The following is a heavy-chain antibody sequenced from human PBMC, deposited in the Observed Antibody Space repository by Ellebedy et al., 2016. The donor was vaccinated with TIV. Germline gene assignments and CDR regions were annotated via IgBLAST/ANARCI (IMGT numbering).Heavy chain of an antibody. CDR2: IYSGGDT. Sequence: PGGSLRLSCTASGFTVGNNYMNWLRQAPGKGLEWVSLIYSGGDTGYAASVKGRFTISRDSSKNTMYLQMNSLRAEDTAMYYCARKTDTGTSGDYWGQGTPVTVSS. D-gene: IGHD1-1*01. J-gene: IGHJ4*02. CDR3: ARKTDTGTSGDY. V-gene: IGHV3-53*01. CDR1: GFTVGNNY.